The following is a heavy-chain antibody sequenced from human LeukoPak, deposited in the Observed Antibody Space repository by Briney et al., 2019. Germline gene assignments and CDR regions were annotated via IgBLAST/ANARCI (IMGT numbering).Heavy chain of an antibody. CDR3: AKGMYSSGWYPPHGGMDV. V-gene: IGHV3-43*01. CDR2: ISWDGGST. J-gene: IGHJ6*02. D-gene: IGHD6-19*01. CDR1: GFTFDDYT. Sequence: GGSLRLSCAASGFTFDDYTMHWVRQAPGKGLEWVSFISWDGGSTYYADSVKGRFTISRDNSKNSLYLQMNSLRTEDTALYYCAKGMYSSGWYPPHGGMDVWGQGTTVTVSS.